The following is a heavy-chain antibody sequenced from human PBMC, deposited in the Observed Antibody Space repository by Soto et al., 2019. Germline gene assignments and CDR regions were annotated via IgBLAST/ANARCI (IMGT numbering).Heavy chain of an antibody. J-gene: IGHJ5*02. CDR1: GGSISSYY. D-gene: IGHD3-10*01. CDR3: ARESAGSHKNNWFDP. CDR2: IYYSGST. Sequence: SETLSLTCTVSGGSISSYYWSWIRQPPGKGLEWIGYIYYSGSTYYNPSLKSRVTMSVDTSRNQLLLQLNSVTAADTAVYYCARESAGSHKNNWFDPWGQGTLVTVSS. V-gene: IGHV4-59*01.